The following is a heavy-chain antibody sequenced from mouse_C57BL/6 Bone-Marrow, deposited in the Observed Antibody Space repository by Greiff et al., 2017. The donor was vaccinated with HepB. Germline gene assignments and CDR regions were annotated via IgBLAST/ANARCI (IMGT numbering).Heavy chain of an antibody. CDR1: GYTFTSYW. V-gene: IGHV1-74*01. D-gene: IGHD2-2*01. J-gene: IGHJ3*01. Sequence: QVQLKQPGAELVKPGASVKVSCKASGYTFTSYWMHWVKQRPGQGLEWIGRIHPSDSDTNYNQKFKGKATLTVDKSSSTAYMQLSSLTSEDSAVYYCAIGRGYYGNDGAYWGQGTLVTVSA. CDR3: AIGRGYYGNDGAY. CDR2: IHPSDSDT.